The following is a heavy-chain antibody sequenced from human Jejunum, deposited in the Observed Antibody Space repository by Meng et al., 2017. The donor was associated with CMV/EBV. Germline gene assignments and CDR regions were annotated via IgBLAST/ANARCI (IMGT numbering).Heavy chain of an antibody. Sequence: QVQLQEAGPGLVKPSETPSLTCTVSGDSIRSYYWSWIRQPPGKGLEWIGYIYYTGSTSYNPSLKSRVTISVDTSKSQFSLKMTSVTAADTAVYYCAREWSSFDYWSQGTLVTVSS. J-gene: IGHJ4*02. V-gene: IGHV4-59*01. CDR2: IYYTGST. CDR3: AREWSSFDY. CDR1: GDSIRSYY. D-gene: IGHD3-10*01.